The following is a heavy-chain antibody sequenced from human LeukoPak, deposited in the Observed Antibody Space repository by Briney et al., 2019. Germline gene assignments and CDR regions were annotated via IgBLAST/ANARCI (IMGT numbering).Heavy chain of an antibody. Sequence: GGSLRLSCAASGFTFNTYTMNWVRQAPGKGLEWVSFISSSSSHIYYADSVRGRFTISRDNAKNSLFLQMNSLRPEDTAVYYCARDGSAYGLDYWGQGTLVTVSS. CDR1: GFTFNTYT. J-gene: IGHJ4*02. CDR2: ISSSSSHI. V-gene: IGHV3-21*01. D-gene: IGHD1-26*01. CDR3: ARDGSAYGLDY.